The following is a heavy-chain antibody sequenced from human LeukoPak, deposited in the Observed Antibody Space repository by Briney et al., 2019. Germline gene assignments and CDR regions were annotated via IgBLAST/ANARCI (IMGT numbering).Heavy chain of an antibody. Sequence: GGSLRLSCAVSGFAFGSEAMSWVRQSPARGLEWVASISPGGGTTYYADYVKGRFTISRDNSKNTLYLQMNSLRAEDTAVYYCAKERYCSSTSCYSFAISGYFQHWGQGTLVTVSS. CDR3: AKERYCSSTSCYSFAISGYFQH. CDR2: ISPGGGTT. CDR1: GFAFGSEA. D-gene: IGHD2-2*01. V-gene: IGHV3-23*01. J-gene: IGHJ1*01.